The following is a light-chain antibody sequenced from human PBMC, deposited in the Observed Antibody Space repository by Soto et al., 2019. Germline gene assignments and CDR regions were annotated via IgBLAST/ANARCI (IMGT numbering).Light chain of an antibody. CDR3: QQYGSSPPWT. CDR2: GAS. V-gene: IGKV3-20*01. J-gene: IGKJ1*01. CDR1: QSVSSSY. Sequence: EIVLTQSPGTLYLSPGERATLSCRAIQSVSSSYLAWYQQKPGQAPRLLIYGASSRATGIPDRFSGSGSGTDFTLTISRLEPEDFAVYYCQQYGSSPPWTFGQGTKVDIK.